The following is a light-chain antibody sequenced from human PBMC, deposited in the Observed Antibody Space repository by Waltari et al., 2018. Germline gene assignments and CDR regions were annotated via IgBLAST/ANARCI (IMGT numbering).Light chain of an antibody. CDR2: DVS. CDR3: SSYTSSSTWV. CDR1: SSDVGGYNY. J-gene: IGLJ3*02. V-gene: IGLV2-14*03. Sequence: QSALTQPASVSGSPGQSITIPCPGTSSDVGGYNYVTWYQQHPGIAPNLMIYDVSNRPSGVSNRFSGSKSGNTASLTISGLQAEDEADYYCSSYTSSSTWVFGGGTKLTVL.